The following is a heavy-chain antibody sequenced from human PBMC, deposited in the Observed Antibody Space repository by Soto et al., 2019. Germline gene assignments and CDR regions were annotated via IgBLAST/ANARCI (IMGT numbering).Heavy chain of an antibody. CDR2: ISPYNGHT. J-gene: IGHJ6*02. CDR3: ARDLTIVPATHPRLENYGMDV. Sequence: QVQLVQSAAEVKKTGASVKVSCKASGYSFTSYGISWVRRAPGQGLEWMGWISPYNGHTQFVQRFQGRVSMTTDTSTKTAYMELRNLRSDNTAHYYCARDLTIVPATHPRLENYGMDVWCQGTTVIVSS. V-gene: IGHV1-18*01. D-gene: IGHD2-2*01. CDR1: GYSFTSYG.